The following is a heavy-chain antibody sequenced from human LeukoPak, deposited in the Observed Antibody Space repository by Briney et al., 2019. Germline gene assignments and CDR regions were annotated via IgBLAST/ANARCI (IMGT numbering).Heavy chain of an antibody. Sequence: ASVKVSCKASGYTFTDYYMHWVRQAPGQGLEWMGWINPNSGGTNYAQKFQGRVTMTRDTSISTAYMEVSRLSSDDTAVYYCARVRPGDYYDSSGYWGWFDPWGQGTLVTVSS. CDR3: ARVRPGDYYDSSGYWGWFDP. J-gene: IGHJ5*02. V-gene: IGHV1-2*02. CDR2: INPNSGGT. D-gene: IGHD3-22*01. CDR1: GYTFTDYY.